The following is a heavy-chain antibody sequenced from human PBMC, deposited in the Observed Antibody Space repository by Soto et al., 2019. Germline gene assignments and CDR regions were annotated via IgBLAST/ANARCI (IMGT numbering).Heavy chain of an antibody. Sequence: GSVKVSCKASGYTFTSYGITWVRQAPGQGLEWMGWITTYNGNTHYEQKYQGRVTMTTDTSTSTAYMELWSLRSDDTAVYYCARVGDYGSFYFFDYWGQGTLVTVSS. CDR1: GYTFTSYG. V-gene: IGHV1-18*01. J-gene: IGHJ4*02. CDR3: ARVGDYGSFYFFDY. CDR2: ITTYNGNT. D-gene: IGHD3-10*01.